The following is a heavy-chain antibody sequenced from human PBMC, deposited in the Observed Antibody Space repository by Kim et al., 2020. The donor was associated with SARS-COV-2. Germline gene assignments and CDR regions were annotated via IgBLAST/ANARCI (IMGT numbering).Heavy chain of an antibody. CDR2: IYYSGST. CDR3: AREYYYDSSYGMDV. Sequence: SETLSLTCTVSGGSISSYYWSWIRQPPGKGLEWIGYIYYSGSTNYNPSLKSRVTISVDTSKNQFSLKLGSVTAADTAVYYCAREYYYDSSYGMDVWGQGTTVTVSS. V-gene: IGHV4-59*01. J-gene: IGHJ6*02. D-gene: IGHD3-22*01. CDR1: GGSISSYY.